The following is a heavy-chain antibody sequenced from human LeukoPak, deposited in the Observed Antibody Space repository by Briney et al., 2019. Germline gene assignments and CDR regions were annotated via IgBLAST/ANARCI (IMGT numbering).Heavy chain of an antibody. D-gene: IGHD2/OR15-2a*01. CDR2: ISGSGDDT. Sequence: PGGSLRLSCAASGLSFSTSAMGWVRQAPGKGLEWVSSISGSGDDTYYADPVKGRFTISKDNSKNTLFLRINGLRADDTAVYYCAARPPIIVRGPFDYWGQGTLVTVSS. V-gene: IGHV3-23*01. J-gene: IGHJ4*02. CDR1: GLSFSTSA. CDR3: AARPPIIVRGPFDY.